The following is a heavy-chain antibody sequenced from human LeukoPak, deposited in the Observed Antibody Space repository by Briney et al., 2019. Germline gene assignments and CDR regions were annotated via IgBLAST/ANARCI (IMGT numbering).Heavy chain of an antibody. D-gene: IGHD2-2*03. CDR1: GGSFSSSTYY. CDR2: IYHSGST. CDR3: ARAPGYCSSTSCYFRFDP. Sequence: SETLSLTCTVSGGSFSSSTYYWGWIRQPPGKGLEWIGSIYHSGSTYYNPSLKSRVTISLDTYKRQFSLKLSSVTAADTADYYCARAPGYCSSTSCYFRFDPWGQGTLVTVSS. V-gene: IGHV4-39*07. J-gene: IGHJ5*02.